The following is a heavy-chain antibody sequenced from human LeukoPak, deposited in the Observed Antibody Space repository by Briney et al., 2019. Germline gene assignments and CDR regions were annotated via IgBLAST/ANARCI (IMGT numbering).Heavy chain of an antibody. CDR3: ARLSLRKRNWFDP. CDR2: MNPNSGNT. CDR1: GYTFTIYD. D-gene: IGHD3-3*01. Sequence: ASVTVSCTASGYTFTIYDINWVRQATGQGLEWMGWMNPNSGNTGYAQKFQGRVTMTRNTPISTAYMELSSLRSEDTAVYYCARLSLRKRNWFDPWGQGTLVTVSS. J-gene: IGHJ5*02. V-gene: IGHV1-8*01.